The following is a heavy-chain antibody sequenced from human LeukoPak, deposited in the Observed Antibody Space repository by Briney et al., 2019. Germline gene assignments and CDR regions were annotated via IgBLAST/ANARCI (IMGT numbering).Heavy chain of an antibody. V-gene: IGHV1-69*06. CDR3: ARDPTYYYGSGRSPYGMDV. D-gene: IGHD3-10*01. Sequence: SVKVSCKASGGTFSSYAISWVRQAPGQGLEWMGGIIPIFGTANYAQKFQGRVTITADKSTSTAYMELSSLRSEDTAVYYCARDPTYYYGSGRSPYGMDVWGKGTTVTVSS. CDR2: IIPIFGTA. J-gene: IGHJ6*04. CDR1: GGTFSSYA.